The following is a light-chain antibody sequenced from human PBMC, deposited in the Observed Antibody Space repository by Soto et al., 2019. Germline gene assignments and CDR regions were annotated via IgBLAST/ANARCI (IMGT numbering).Light chain of an antibody. J-gene: IGKJ1*01. CDR2: GAS. Sequence: EIVMTQSPATLSVSPGERATLSCRASQSVNSNLAWYQQRPGQAPRLLIYGASTRATGIPGRFSGSGSGTEFTLTISSLQFEDFAVYYCQQYNNWPTFGQGTKVEIK. CDR3: QQYNNWPT. V-gene: IGKV3-15*01. CDR1: QSVNSN.